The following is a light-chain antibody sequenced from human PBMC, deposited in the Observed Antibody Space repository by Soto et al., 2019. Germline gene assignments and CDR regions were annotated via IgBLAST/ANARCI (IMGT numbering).Light chain of an antibody. Sequence: DIQLTQSPSFLSACVGDRVTITCRASQGINVYLAWCQQKPGKAPKLLIYAASTLQSEVPSRFSGSASGTEFTLTISSLQPEDFATYYCQHFNTYPLTFGGGTKVELK. CDR1: QGINVY. CDR3: QHFNTYPLT. J-gene: IGKJ4*01. CDR2: AAS. V-gene: IGKV1-9*01.